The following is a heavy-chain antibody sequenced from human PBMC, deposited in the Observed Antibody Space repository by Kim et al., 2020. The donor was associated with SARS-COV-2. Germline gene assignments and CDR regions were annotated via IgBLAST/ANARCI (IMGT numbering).Heavy chain of an antibody. V-gene: IGHV3-30*04. CDR1: GFTFSTYA. CDR2: ISYDGSDK. D-gene: IGHD6-13*01. CDR3: ARAIAAAGVSGVYYYGMDV. J-gene: IGHJ6*02. Sequence: GGSLRLSCAASGFTFSTYAMHWVRRAPGKGLGWVAVISYDGSDKYYADSVKGRITISRDNSKNTLYVQMNSLRAEDTAVYYCARAIAAAGVSGVYYYGMDVWGQGTTVTVSS.